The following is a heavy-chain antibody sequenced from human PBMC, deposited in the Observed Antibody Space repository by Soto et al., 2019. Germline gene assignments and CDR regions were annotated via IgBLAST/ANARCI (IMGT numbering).Heavy chain of an antibody. V-gene: IGHV4-30-4*01. CDR2: IHDSGNT. CDR1: GGSVSIGDYL. Sequence: TLSLTCTVFGGSVSIGDYLWSWIRQRPGKGLEWIGYIHDSGNTYYNPSLKSRVTISLDTSKNQFSLKVTSMTASDTAMYFCARGGIIGTPPDYWGQGTQVTVSS. CDR3: ARGGIIGTPPDY. J-gene: IGHJ4*02. D-gene: IGHD1-7*01.